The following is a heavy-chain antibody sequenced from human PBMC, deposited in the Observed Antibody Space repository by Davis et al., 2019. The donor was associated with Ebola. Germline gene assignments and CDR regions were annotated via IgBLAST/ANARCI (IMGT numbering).Heavy chain of an antibody. V-gene: IGHV3-53*01. Sequence: GESLKISCAASGFTVSSNYMSWVRQAPGKGLEWVSVIYSGGSTYYADSVKGRFTISRDNAKNSLYLQMNSLRDEDTAVYYCARVGYYYDSSGYYSGAFDIWGQGTMVTVSS. CDR1: GFTVSSNY. CDR3: ARVGYYYDSSGYYSGAFDI. D-gene: IGHD3-22*01. J-gene: IGHJ3*02. CDR2: IYSGGST.